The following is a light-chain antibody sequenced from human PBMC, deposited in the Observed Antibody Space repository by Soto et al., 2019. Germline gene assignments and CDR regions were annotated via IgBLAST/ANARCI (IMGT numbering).Light chain of an antibody. CDR2: NVS. CDR1: TSNIGTNY. CDR3: CSYAGSSGV. V-gene: IGLV2-11*01. J-gene: IGLJ1*01. Sequence: QSVLTQPPSVSAAPGQKVTISCSGGTSNIGTNYVSWYQHLPGKAPKLVVFNVSARPSGVPDRFSGSKSGNTASLTISGLQAEDEADYYCCSYAGSSGVFGTGTKLTVL.